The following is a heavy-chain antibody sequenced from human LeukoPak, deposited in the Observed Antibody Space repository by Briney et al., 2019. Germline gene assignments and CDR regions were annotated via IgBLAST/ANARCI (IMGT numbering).Heavy chain of an antibody. V-gene: IGHV3-23*01. CDR1: GFPFNRYA. Sequence: PGGSLRLSCAASGFPFNRYAMSWVRQAPGKGLERVSGILQSGGSTYYADSVKGRFSISRDNSKNTMYLQMNSLRVEDTATYYCVKDAVAGDGYGEFDYWGQGTLVTVSS. CDR3: VKDAVAGDGYGEFDY. D-gene: IGHD5-24*01. CDR2: ILQSGGST. J-gene: IGHJ4*02.